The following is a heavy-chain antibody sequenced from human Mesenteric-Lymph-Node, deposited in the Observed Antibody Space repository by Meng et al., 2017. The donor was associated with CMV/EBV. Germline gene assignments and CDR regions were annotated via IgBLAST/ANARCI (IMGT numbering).Heavy chain of an antibody. D-gene: IGHD3-3*01. CDR3: ARDRVINVLRFLEYDH. Sequence: YTFTGHYLHWVRRAPGQGLEWMGWFNPDSGGANYAQKFQGRVTMTGDTSITTAYMELDRLRPDDTAVYYCARDRVINVLRFLEYDHWGQGTLVTVSS. CDR2: FNPDSGGA. J-gene: IGHJ4*02. V-gene: IGHV1-2*02. CDR1: YTFTGHY.